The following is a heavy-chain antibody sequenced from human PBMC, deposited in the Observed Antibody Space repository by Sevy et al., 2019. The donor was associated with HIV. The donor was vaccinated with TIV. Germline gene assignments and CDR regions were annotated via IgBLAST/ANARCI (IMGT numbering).Heavy chain of an antibody. CDR2: IFPDDSET. D-gene: IGHD3-22*01. V-gene: IGHV5-51*01. J-gene: IGHJ4*02. CDR3: ATSRSEYFDSSGYYIY. Sequence: GESLKISCKGSGYSFTSHWIGWVRHMPGKGLEWMGIIFPDDSETRYSPSFQGQVTFSADKSINTAYLQWGSLKASDTAMYYCATSRSEYFDSSGYYIYWGQGTLVTVSS. CDR1: GYSFTSHW.